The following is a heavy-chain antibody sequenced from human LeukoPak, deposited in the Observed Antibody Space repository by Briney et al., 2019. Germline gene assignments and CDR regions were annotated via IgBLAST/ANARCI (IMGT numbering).Heavy chain of an antibody. D-gene: IGHD6-19*01. CDR2: IYSGGSSYFADSGGST. CDR1: GFIVSTNY. V-gene: IGHV3-53*01. Sequence: PGGSLRLSCAASGFIVSTNYMSWVRQAPGNGLEWVSVIYSGGSSYFADSGGSTYYADSVKGRFTISRDNSKNTLYLQMNSLRAEDTAVYYCARSRSIAVAGTFDYWGQGTLVTVSS. J-gene: IGHJ4*02. CDR3: ARSRSIAVAGTFDY.